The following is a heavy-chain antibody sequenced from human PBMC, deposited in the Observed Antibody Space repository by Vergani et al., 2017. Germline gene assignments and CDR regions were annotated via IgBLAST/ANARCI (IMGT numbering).Heavy chain of an antibody. CDR2: IIPIFGTA. J-gene: IGHJ6*02. Sequence: QVQLVQFGAEVKKPGSSVKVSCKASGGTFSSYAISWVRQAPGQGLEWMGRIIPIFGTANYAQKFQGRITITADESTSTAYMELSSLRSEDTAVYYCARDRERITMVRGIITDYYGMDVWGQGTTVTVSS. D-gene: IGHD3-10*01. CDR3: ARDRERITMVRGIITDYYGMDV. CDR1: GGTFSSYA. V-gene: IGHV1-69*13.